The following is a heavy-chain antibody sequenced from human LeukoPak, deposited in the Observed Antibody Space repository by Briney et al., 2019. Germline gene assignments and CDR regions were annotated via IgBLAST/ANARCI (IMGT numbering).Heavy chain of an antibody. V-gene: IGHV4-31*03. J-gene: IGHJ4*02. CDR1: GGSISSGGYY. D-gene: IGHD3-3*01. CDR2: IYYSGST. CDR3: ARERTFGVVSPFDY. Sequence: SQTLSLTCTVSGGSISSGGYYWSWIRQHPGKGLEWIGYIYYSGSTFYNPSLKSRVTISVDTSKNQFSLKLSSVTAADTAVYYCARERTFGVVSPFDYWGQGTLVTVSS.